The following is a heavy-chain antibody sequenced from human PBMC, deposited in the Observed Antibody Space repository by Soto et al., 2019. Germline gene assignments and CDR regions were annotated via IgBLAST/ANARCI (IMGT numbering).Heavy chain of an antibody. CDR1: GDSINSGGFS. V-gene: IGHV4-30-2*01. CDR3: ARVSLRFFGLNWFDP. Sequence: QLQLQESGPGLVKPSQTLSLTCAVSGDSINSGGFSWSWIRQPPGKGLEWIGYIYHTGSTYYNPSLQSRVTISVHVPQNQFSLALRSVTAADTAVYYCARVSLRFFGLNWFDPWGKGTLVTVPS. CDR2: IYHTGST. J-gene: IGHJ5*02. D-gene: IGHD3-3*01.